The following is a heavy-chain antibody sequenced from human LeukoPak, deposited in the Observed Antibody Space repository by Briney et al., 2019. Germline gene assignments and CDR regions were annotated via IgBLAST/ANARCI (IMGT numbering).Heavy chain of an antibody. CDR1: GFTLSSYG. CDR3: ARASLSGGLFTMALNAFDI. Sequence: GGTLRLSCAASGFTLSSYGMSWVRQAPGKGLEWVSVIYSGGSTYYADSVKGRFTISRDNSKNTLYLQMNSLRAEDTAVYYCARASLSGGLFTMALNAFDIWGQGTMVTVSS. V-gene: IGHV3-66*01. D-gene: IGHD3-10*01. J-gene: IGHJ3*02. CDR2: IYSGGST.